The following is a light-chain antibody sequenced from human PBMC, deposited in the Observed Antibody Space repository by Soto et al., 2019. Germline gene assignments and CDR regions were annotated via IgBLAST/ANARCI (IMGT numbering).Light chain of an antibody. V-gene: IGKV3-20*01. J-gene: IGKJ2*01. Sequence: EIVLRQSPGTLSLSPGERATHSCRTSQNVNSYLAWYQQKPGQAPRLLIYGASSRATGIPDRFSGSGSGTDFTLTISRLEPEDSAVYSCQQYGGTPSTFGQGTKLEIK. CDR2: GAS. CDR1: QNVNSY. CDR3: QQYGGTPST.